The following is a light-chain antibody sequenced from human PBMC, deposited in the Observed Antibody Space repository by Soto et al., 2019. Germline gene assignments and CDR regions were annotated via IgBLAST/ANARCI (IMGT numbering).Light chain of an antibody. J-gene: IGKJ1*01. CDR3: QHYNSYSEA. CDR1: QSVSSH. Sequence: EIVMTQSPATLSVSPGERATLSSRASQSVSSHLAWYQQKPGQAPRLLIYGASTRATGIPARFSGSGSGTEFTLTISSLQPDDFATYYCQHYNSYSEAFGQGTKVDIK. CDR2: GAS. V-gene: IGKV3D-15*01.